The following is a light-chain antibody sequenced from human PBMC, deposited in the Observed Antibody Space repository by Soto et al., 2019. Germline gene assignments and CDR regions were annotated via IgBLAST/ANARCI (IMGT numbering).Light chain of an antibody. CDR2: RAS. CDR3: RRCQNLYT. J-gene: IGKJ1*01. V-gene: IGKV3-15*01. Sequence: RASQSISSNLAWYQQKPGQAPRLLIYRASARATCIPARFSRSGSGIECPLTIGSPHSEDSAVYHCRRCQNLYTCGQGTKVDIK. CDR1: QSISSN.